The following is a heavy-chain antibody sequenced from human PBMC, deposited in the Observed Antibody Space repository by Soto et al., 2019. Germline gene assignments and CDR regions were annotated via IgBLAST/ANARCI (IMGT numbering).Heavy chain of an antibody. D-gene: IGHD2-8*01. CDR1: GFTFRKYG. V-gene: IGHV3-30*03. J-gene: IGHJ4*02. CDR2: MSYEGSRK. Sequence: PGGSLRLSCVSSGFTFRKYGMHWVRQAPGKGLEWVEVMSYEGSRKFYTDSVRGRFTISRDDSKNTVYLQMNSLRPDDTALYYCATDIKAMLVPNHYFDYWGQGALVTVSS. CDR3: ATDIKAMLVPNHYFDY.